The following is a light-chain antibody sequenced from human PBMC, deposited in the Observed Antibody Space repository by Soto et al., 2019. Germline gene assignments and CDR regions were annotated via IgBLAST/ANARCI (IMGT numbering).Light chain of an antibody. CDR3: QQYYSDSLT. CDR1: QSISSY. J-gene: IGKJ4*01. Sequence: AIRMTQSPSSFSASTGDRVTITCRASQSISSYLAWYQQKPGKAPKLLIYAASTLQSGVPSRFSGSGSGTDFTLTISCLQSEDFATYYCQQYYSDSLTYGGGTKVEIK. V-gene: IGKV1-8*01. CDR2: AAS.